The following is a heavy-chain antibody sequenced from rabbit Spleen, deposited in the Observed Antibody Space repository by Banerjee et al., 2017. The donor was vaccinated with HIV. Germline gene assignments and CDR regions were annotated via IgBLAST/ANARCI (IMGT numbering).Heavy chain of an antibody. D-gene: IGHD4-2*01. CDR3: ARDIYGGSGWYGNGMNL. J-gene: IGHJ4*01. CDR2: IYTGSGAT. CDR1: GLSFSNSYW. Sequence: EESGGDLVKPDGSLTLTCTASGLSFSNSYWIFWVRQAPGKGLEWIASIYTGSGATYYANWARGRFTISKTSSTTVTLQITSLTAADMATYCCARDIYGGSGWYGNGMNLWGPGTLVTGS. V-gene: IGHV1S45*01.